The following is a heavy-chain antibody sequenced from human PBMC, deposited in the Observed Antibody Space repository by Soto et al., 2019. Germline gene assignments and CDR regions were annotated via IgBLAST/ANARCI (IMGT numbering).Heavy chain of an antibody. CDR3: AHRRGGNFPFDN. CDR1: GFSLSTSGVG. J-gene: IGHJ4*02. D-gene: IGHD1-7*01. Sequence: QITLKESGPTLVKPTQTLTLTCTFSGFSLSTSGVGVGWIRQPPGKALEWLALIYWDDDKGYSPSLKSRLTITKDTSKNQVVLTMTNMDPVDTATYYRAHRRGGNFPFDNWGQGTLVTVSS. CDR2: IYWDDDK. V-gene: IGHV2-5*02.